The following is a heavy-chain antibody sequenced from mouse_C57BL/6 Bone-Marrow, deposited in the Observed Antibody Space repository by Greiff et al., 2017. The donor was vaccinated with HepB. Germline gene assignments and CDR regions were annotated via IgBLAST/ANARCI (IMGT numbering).Heavy chain of an antibody. CDR3: ARGGIYYYGSSYDYFDY. Sequence: QVQLQQSGAELARPGASVKMSCKASGYTFTSYTMHWVKQRPGQGLEWIGYINPSSGYTKYNQKFKDKATLTADKSSSTAYMQLSSLTSEDSAVYYCARGGIYYYGSSYDYFDYWGQGTTLTVSS. V-gene: IGHV1-4*01. J-gene: IGHJ2*01. D-gene: IGHD1-1*01. CDR1: GYTFTSYT. CDR2: INPSSGYT.